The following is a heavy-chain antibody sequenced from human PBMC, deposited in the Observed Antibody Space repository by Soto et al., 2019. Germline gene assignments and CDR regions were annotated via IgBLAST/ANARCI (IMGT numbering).Heavy chain of an antibody. CDR3: SSQKDCYNLFYFDY. CDR2: IIPIFGTA. V-gene: IGHV1-69*01. Sequence: QVQLVQSGAEVNKPGSSVKVSCKASGGTFSSYAISWVRQAPGQGLEWMGGIIPIFGTANYAQKFQGRVTIAAHQSKSAVYMELSSLRSEHTAVYYCSSQKDCYNLFYFDYLGPGTLVTVSS. CDR1: GGTFSSYA. J-gene: IGHJ4*02. D-gene: IGHD2-21*01.